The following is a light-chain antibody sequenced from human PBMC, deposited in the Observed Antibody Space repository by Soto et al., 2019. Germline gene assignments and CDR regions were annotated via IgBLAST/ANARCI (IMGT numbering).Light chain of an antibody. V-gene: IGKV2-30*01. CDR1: QSIVYSDGIAY. Sequence: DVVMTQSPLSLPVTLGQPASISCRSSQSIVYSDGIAYLSWFHQRPGQSPRRLIYKASNLDSGVXDKXTGSWSGTDFTLQINRVEAEDVGVFYCMQGTHWPPTFGRGTRVEIK. CDR3: MQGTHWPPT. J-gene: IGKJ1*01. CDR2: KAS.